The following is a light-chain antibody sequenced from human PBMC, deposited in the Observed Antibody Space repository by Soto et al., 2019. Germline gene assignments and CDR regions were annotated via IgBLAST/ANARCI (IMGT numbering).Light chain of an antibody. J-gene: IGKJ1*01. CDR1: QSVSSY. Sequence: EIVLTQSPAILSMSPGERATLSCRASQSVSSYFAWYQQKPGQAPRLLIYDASNRATGVPARFSGSGSGTIFTLTISSLEPEDFAVYYCQQRRYWPVTFGQGTKVDIK. CDR3: QQRRYWPVT. CDR2: DAS. V-gene: IGKV3-11*01.